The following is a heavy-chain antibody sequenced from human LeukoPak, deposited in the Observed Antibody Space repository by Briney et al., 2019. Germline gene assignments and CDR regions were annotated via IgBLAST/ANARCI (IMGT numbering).Heavy chain of an antibody. D-gene: IGHD6-13*01. V-gene: IGHV1-69*05. CDR1: GGTFSSYA. Sequence: SSVKVSCKASGGTFSSYAISWVRQAPGQGLEWMGGIIPIFGTANYAQKFQGRVTITTDESTSTAYMEPSSLRSEDTAVYYCARGPIAAAGDFDYWGQGTLVTVSS. J-gene: IGHJ4*02. CDR3: ARGPIAAAGDFDY. CDR2: IIPIFGTA.